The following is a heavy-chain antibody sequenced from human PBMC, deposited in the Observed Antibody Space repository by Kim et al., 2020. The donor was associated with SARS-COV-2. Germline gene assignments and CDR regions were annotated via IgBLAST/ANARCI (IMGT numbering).Heavy chain of an antibody. D-gene: IGHD3-10*01. CDR3: ARGDYYGSGSYYASNWFDP. J-gene: IGHJ5*02. Sequence: GRFTISRDNSKNTLYLQMNSLRAEDTAVYYCARGDYYGSGSYYASNWFDPWGQGTLVTVSS. V-gene: IGHV3-30*07.